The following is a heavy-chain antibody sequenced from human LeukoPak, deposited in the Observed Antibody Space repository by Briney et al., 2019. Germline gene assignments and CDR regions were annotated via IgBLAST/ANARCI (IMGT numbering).Heavy chain of an antibody. Sequence: GGSLRLSCAASGFTFSGFAMSWVRRTPGKGLGWVSGISGSGDNTLYADSVKGRFTISRDNSKNTLYLEMNSLRAEDTAIYYCAKMKGHPLPKYYMDVWGKGPRSPSR. J-gene: IGHJ6*03. CDR2: ISGSGDNT. V-gene: IGHV3-23*01. CDR3: AKMKGHPLPKYYMDV. CDR1: GFTFSGFA.